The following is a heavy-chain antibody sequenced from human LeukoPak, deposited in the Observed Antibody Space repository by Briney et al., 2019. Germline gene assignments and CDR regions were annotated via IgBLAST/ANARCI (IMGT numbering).Heavy chain of an antibody. CDR2: IIPMLGLR. CDR3: ATVSSSPGY. Sequence: ASVKASCKASGGTLSSYGISWVRQAPGQGLEWMARIIPMLGLRNYAQKFQGRVTMTEDTSTDTAYMELSSLRSEDTAVYYCATVSSSPGYWGQGTLVTVSS. CDR1: GGTLSSYG. J-gene: IGHJ4*02. D-gene: IGHD6-13*01. V-gene: IGHV1-69*04.